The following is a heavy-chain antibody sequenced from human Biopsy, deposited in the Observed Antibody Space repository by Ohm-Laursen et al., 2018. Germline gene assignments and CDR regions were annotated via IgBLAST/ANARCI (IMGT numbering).Heavy chain of an antibody. CDR3: ARGRLRAVARFDY. J-gene: IGHJ4*02. CDR1: GGSFSGYY. D-gene: IGHD6-19*01. Sequence: SETLSLTCAVYGGSFSGYYWSWISQPPGKGLEWIGEINHSGSTNYNPSLKSRVTISVDTSKNQFSLKLSSVTAADTAVYYCARGRLRAVARFDYWGQGTLVTVSS. V-gene: IGHV4-34*01. CDR2: INHSGST.